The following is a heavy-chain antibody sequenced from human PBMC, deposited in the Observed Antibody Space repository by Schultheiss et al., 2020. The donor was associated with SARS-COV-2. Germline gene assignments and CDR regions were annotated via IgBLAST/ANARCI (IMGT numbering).Heavy chain of an antibody. CDR1: GFSFNIYE. J-gene: IGHJ6*02. D-gene: IGHD3-10*02. V-gene: IGHV3-48*03. Sequence: GGSLRLSCAASGFSFNIYEMNWVRQAPGKGLEWVSYIGISDRDSYYADSVKGRFTISRDNARNSVYLQMSSLRGEDTAVYYCARGAEGFVRYYYNGMDVWGQGTTVTVSS. CDR3: ARGAEGFVRYYYNGMDV. CDR2: IGISDRDS.